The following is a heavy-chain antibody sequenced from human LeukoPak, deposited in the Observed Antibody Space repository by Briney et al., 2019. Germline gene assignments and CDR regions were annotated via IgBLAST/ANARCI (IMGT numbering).Heavy chain of an antibody. CDR3: VRAGELDY. D-gene: IGHD7-27*01. V-gene: IGHV1-2*02. CDR2: INPKSGGT. CDR1: GHTFTDYC. J-gene: IGHJ4*02. Sequence: ASVKVSCKASGHTFTDYCMNWVRQAPGQGLEWMGWINPKSGGTKYAQKFQGRVTMTRDTSITTAYMELTILSSDDTAVFYCVRAGELDYWGQGTLVTVSS.